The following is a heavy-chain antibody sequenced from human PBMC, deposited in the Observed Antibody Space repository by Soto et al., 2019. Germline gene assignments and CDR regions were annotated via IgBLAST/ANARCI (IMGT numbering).Heavy chain of an antibody. D-gene: IGHD6-13*01. Sequence: QVQLVQSGTEVKKPGASVKVSWKASGYIFINYGISWVRQAPGQGLEWMGWISTYNGNTKYAQKLQGRVTMTTDTSTSTAYMELRSLRSDDTAVYFCARDRSSSWYGGQEINYFDYWGQGTLVTVSS. CDR2: ISTYNGNT. CDR1: GYIFINYG. CDR3: ARDRSSSWYGGQEINYFDY. V-gene: IGHV1-18*01. J-gene: IGHJ4*02.